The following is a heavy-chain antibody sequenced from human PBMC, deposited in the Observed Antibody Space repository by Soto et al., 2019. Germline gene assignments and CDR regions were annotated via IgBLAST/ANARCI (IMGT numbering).Heavy chain of an antibody. CDR3: ARDPGSGYYDSSGNSYYYGMDV. CDR1: GGSISSYY. CDR2: IYYSGST. J-gene: IGHJ6*02. Sequence: PSETLSLTCTVSGGSISSYYWSWIRQPPGKGLEWIGYIYYSGSTNYNPSLKSRVTISVDTSKNQFSLKLSSVTAADTAVYYCARDPGSGYYDSSGNSYYYGMDVWGQGTTVTFSS. V-gene: IGHV4-59*01. D-gene: IGHD3-22*01.